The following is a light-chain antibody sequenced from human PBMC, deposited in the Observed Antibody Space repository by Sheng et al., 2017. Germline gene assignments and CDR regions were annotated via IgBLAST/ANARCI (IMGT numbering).Light chain of an antibody. CDR3: CSHVGGGRFV. J-gene: IGLJ1*01. CDR1: NTDVGTSDR. CDR2: EVN. V-gene: IGLV2-23*02. Sequence: QSPLTQSASVSGSPGQSITISCTGTNTDVGTSDRVSWYQQYRGSAPKVVIYEVNKRPSGVSDRFSGSKSGKTASLTISGLQADDEAIYFCCSHVGGGRFVFGTGTEVSV.